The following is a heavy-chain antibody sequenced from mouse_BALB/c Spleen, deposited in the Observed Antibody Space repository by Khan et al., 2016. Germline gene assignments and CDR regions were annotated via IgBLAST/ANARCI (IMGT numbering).Heavy chain of an antibody. D-gene: IGHD2-4*01. CDR3: ARGDYDGYYAMDY. Sequence: LVKTGASVKISCKAIGYSFTGYYIHWVKQSHGKGLEWIGYISCYNGATNYNQKFRGKATFTVDTSSSTAYMQFNSLTSEDSAVYYSARGDYDGYYAMDYWGQGTSVTVSS. CDR1: GYSFTGYY. CDR2: ISCYNGAT. V-gene: IGHV1S34*01. J-gene: IGHJ4*01.